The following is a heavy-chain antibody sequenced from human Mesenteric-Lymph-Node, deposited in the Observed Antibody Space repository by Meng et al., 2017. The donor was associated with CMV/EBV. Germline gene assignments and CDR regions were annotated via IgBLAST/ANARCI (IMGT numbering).Heavy chain of an antibody. CDR1: ESTFSTCD. CDR3: ARHCVWGYQGES. J-gene: IGHJ5*02. CDR2: INPAAYT. Sequence: ASVKVSCKASESTFSTCDINWVRQATGQGLEWMGWINPAAYTGYAQRFQGRVIITRDPSSSTVYMELNSLRPEDTAIYFCARHCVWGYQGESWGQGTLVTVSS. V-gene: IGHV1-8*01. D-gene: IGHD3-16*01.